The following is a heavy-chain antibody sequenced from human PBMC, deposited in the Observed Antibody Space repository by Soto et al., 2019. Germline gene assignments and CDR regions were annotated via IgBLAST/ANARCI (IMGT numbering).Heavy chain of an antibody. Sequence: PSETLSLTCTVSGGSISSSTYYWGWMRQPPGKGLEWIASFFIGGNTYYNTSLKSRVTISVDTSLTAADTAVYYCAKGGPSSQWFDPWGQGTLVTVSS. J-gene: IGHJ5*02. V-gene: IGHV4-39*01. CDR2: FFIGGNT. CDR3: DP. CDR1: GGSISSSTYY. D-gene: IGHD2-21*02.